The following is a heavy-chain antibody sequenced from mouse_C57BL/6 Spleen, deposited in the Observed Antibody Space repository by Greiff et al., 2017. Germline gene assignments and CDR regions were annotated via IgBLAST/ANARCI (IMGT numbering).Heavy chain of an antibody. V-gene: IGHV1-69*01. CDR3: ARGPYGSRNYFDY. D-gene: IGHD1-1*01. CDR2: IDPSDSYT. Sequence: VQLQQSGAELVMPGASVKLSCKASGYTFTSYWMHWVKQRPGQGLEWIGEIDPSDSYTNYNQKFKGKSTLTEDKSSSTAYMQLSILASEDSAVYYCARGPYGSRNYFDYWGQGTTLTVSS. J-gene: IGHJ2*01. CDR1: GYTFTSYW.